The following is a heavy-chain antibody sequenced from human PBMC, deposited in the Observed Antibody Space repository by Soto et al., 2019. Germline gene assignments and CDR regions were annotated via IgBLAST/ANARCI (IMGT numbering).Heavy chain of an antibody. CDR1: GYTFTDYW. V-gene: IGHV5-51*01. J-gene: IGHJ6*02. CDR3: HRDGSIAAAGRSHYYCYGMDV. CDR2: IYPGDSDT. D-gene: IGHD6-13*01. Sequence: GESLKISCKGSGYTFTDYWIGWVRQLPGKGLEWMGIIYPGDSDTRYSPSFQGHVTITVDKSTSTAYLQWNTLKASDTAMYYWHRDGSIAAAGRSHYYCYGMDVWCQVATVT.